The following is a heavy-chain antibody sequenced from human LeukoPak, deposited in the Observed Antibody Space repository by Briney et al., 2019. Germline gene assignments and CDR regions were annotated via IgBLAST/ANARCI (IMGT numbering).Heavy chain of an antibody. V-gene: IGHV3-23*01. CDR1: GFTFSSYA. J-gene: IGHJ4*02. CDR2: ISGSGGST. CDR3: AKGLYYGSATYYFDY. D-gene: IGHD3-10*01. Sequence: PGGSLRLSCAASGFTFSSYAMSWVRQAPGKGLEWVSAISGSGGSTYYADSVKGRFTISRDNSKNTLYLQMNSLRAEDTAAYYCAKGLYYGSATYYFDYWGQGTLVTVSS.